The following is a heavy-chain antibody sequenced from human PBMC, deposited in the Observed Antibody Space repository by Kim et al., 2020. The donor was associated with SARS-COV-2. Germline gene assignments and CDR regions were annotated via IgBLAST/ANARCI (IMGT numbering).Heavy chain of an antibody. Sequence: GGSLRLSCVDSGFTFSSYWMSWVRQAPGKGLEWVANIKEDGSEKYYVDSVKGRFTISRDNAKNSVYLQMNSLRAEDTAVYFCVRDGYSGYDRAFDIWGQGTMVTVSS. J-gene: IGHJ3*02. CDR2: IKEDGSEK. CDR1: GFTFSSYW. V-gene: IGHV3-7*01. D-gene: IGHD5-12*01. CDR3: VRDGYSGYDRAFDI.